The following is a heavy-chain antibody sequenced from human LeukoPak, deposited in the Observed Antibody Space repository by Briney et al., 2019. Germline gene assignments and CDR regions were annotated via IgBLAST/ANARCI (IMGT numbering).Heavy chain of an antibody. CDR3: AREVSSGWYGAFDT. D-gene: IGHD6-19*01. Sequence: PGGSLRLSCAASGFTFSNAWMSWVRPAPGKGLEWVSVIYSGGSTYYADSVKGRFTISRDNSKNTLYLQMNSLRAEDTAVYYCAREVSSGWYGAFDTWGQGTMVTVSS. J-gene: IGHJ3*02. CDR1: GFTFSNAW. CDR2: IYSGGST. V-gene: IGHV3-66*01.